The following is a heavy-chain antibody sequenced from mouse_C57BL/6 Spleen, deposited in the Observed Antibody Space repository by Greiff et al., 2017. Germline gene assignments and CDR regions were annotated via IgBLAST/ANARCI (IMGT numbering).Heavy chain of an antibody. Sequence: EVQLVESGGGLVKPGGSLKLSCAASGFTFSSYAMSWVRQTPEKRLEWVATLSDGGSYTYYPDNVKGRFTISRDNAKNNRYMQMSHLKSEDTAIYDCARDKGCAYWGQGTLVTVSA. V-gene: IGHV5-4*01. CDR3: ARDKGCAY. D-gene: IGHD1-3*01. J-gene: IGHJ3*01. CDR1: GFTFSSYA. CDR2: LSDGGSYT.